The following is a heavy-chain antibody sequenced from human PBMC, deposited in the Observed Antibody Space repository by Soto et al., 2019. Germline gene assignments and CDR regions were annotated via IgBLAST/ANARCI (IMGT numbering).Heavy chain of an antibody. CDR3: ARIQRSSGCHAGYYYYGMDV. Sequence: SGPTRVNPRQALTRTCSCSGFSLSTSGMSVGWIRQPPGKALEWLALIDCDEDKYYSTSLKTSLTSSKDTSKYQVVLTMTNSHPVDTAPYYCARIQRSSGCHAGYYYYGMDVWGQGTTVTVSS. J-gene: IGHJ6*02. CDR2: IDCDEDK. D-gene: IGHD6-19*01. V-gene: IGHV2-70*01. CDR1: GFSLSTSGMS.